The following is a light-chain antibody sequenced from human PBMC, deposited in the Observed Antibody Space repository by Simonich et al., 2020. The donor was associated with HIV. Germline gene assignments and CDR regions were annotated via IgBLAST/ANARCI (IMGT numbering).Light chain of an antibody. V-gene: IGKV4-1*01. CDR2: WAS. CDR1: QSVLSSSNNKNY. J-gene: IGKJ2*01. Sequence: DIVMTQSPDSLAVSLGERATINCRSSQSVLSSSNNKNYLAWYQQKPGQTPKLLIYWASTRESGVPDRFSGSGSGTDFTLTISSLQAEDVAVYYCQQSYSTPYTFGQGTKLEIK. CDR3: QQSYSTPYT.